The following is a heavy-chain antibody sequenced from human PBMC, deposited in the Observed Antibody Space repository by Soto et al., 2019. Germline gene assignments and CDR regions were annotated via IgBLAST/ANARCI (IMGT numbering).Heavy chain of an antibody. V-gene: IGHV1-46*01. J-gene: IGHJ3*02. CDR3: ARDGRNYYDSSGYYSDAFDI. CDR2: INPSGGST. Sequence: ASVKVSCKASGYTFTSYYMHWVRQAPGQGLEWMGIINPSGGSTSYAQKFQGRVTMTRDTSTSIVYMELSSLRSEDTAVYYCARDGRNYYDSSGYYSDAFDIWGQGTMVTVSS. CDR1: GYTFTSYY. D-gene: IGHD3-22*01.